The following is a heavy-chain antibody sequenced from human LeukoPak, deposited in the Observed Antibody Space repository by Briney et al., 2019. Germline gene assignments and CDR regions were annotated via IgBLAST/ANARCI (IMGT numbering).Heavy chain of an antibody. CDR3: AKGLRIGELADIHY. J-gene: IGHJ4*02. D-gene: IGHD3-10*01. V-gene: IGHV3-21*04. Sequence: GGSLRLSCAASGFTFSSYSMNWVRQAPGKGLKWVSSISSSSNYIYYADSVKGRFTISRDNSKNTLYLQMNSLRAEDTAVYYCAKGLRIGELADIHYWGQGTLVTVSS. CDR1: GFTFSSYS. CDR2: ISSSSNYI.